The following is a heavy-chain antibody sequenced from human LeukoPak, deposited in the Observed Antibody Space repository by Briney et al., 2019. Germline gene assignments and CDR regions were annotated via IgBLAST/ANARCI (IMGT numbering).Heavy chain of an antibody. CDR2: INPYNGNT. J-gene: IGHJ4*02. CDR3: ARGVYMVRGVITSPFDY. CDR1: GYMFTSYG. Sequence: ASVKVSCKASGYMFTSYGISWVRQAPGQGLEWMGWINPYNGNTKYAQKFQGRVTMTTDTSTTTAYMELTSLTSDDTAVYYCARGVYMVRGVITSPFDYWGQGTLVTVSS. V-gene: IGHV1-18*01. D-gene: IGHD3-10*01.